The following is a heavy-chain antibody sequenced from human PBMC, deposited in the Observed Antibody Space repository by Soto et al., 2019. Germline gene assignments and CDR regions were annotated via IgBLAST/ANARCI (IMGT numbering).Heavy chain of an antibody. CDR1: GGSISSYY. D-gene: IGHD2-15*01. Sequence: SETLSLTCTVSGGSISSYYWSWIRQPPGKGLEWIGYIYYSGRTNYNPSLKSRVTISVDTSKNQFSLKLSSVTAADTAVYYCARHLTNYCSGGSCYSGDGDYWGQGTLVTVS. CDR3: ARHLTNYCSGGSCYSGDGDY. J-gene: IGHJ4*02. CDR2: IYYSGRT. V-gene: IGHV4-59*08.